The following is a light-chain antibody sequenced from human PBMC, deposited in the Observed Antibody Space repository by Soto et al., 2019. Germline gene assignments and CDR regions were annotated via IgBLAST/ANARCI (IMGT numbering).Light chain of an antibody. CDR1: QSISTW. CDR3: QQYNTYPLT. J-gene: IGKJ4*01. Sequence: DIQMTQSPSTLSASVGDRVTITCRASQSISTWLAWYQQKPGKAPKLLIYKASSLEGGVPPRFSGSGSGTEFNITVSSLQPDDFATYYCQQYNTYPLTFDGGTKVDIK. V-gene: IGKV1-5*03. CDR2: KAS.